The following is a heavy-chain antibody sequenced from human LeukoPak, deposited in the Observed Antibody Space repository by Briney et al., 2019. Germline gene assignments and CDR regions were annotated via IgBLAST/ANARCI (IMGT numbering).Heavy chain of an antibody. CDR3: ARGRDGSQSPIDD. CDR1: GFTFSSYN. V-gene: IGHV3-21*01. J-gene: IGHJ4*02. CDR2: ISSSSSYI. D-gene: IGHD5-24*01. Sequence: GGSLRLSCAASGFTFSSYNMNWVRQAPGKGLEWASSISSSSSYIYYADSVRGRFTISRDNAKNSLYLQMNSLRAEDTAVYYCARGRDGSQSPIDDWGQGTLVTVSS.